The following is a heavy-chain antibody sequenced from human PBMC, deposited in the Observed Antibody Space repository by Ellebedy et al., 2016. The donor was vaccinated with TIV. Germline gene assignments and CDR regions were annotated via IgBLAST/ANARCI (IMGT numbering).Heavy chain of an antibody. CDR2: IIRVLGIT. J-gene: IGHJ3*02. D-gene: IGHD6-19*01. Sequence: AASVKVSCKASGGTFSTYAINWVRQAPGQGLEWMGRIIRVLGITYYAQKLQGRVTITADKSTGTAYMELSSLRSDDTAVYYCARDDFRLNSSGLIWGQGTMVTVSS. CDR3: ARDDFRLNSSGLI. CDR1: GGTFSTYA. V-gene: IGHV1-69*04.